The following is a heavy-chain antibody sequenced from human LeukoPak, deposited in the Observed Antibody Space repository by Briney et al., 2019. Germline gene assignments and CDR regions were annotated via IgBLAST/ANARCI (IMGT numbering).Heavy chain of an antibody. CDR2: ISSSGSTI. CDR1: GFTFSDYY. D-gene: IGHD1-1*01. J-gene: IGHJ6*03. Sequence: GGSLRLSCAASGFTFSDYYMSWIRQAPGKGLEWVSYISSSGSTIYYADSVKGRFTISRDDSRNTLYLQMNSLRPEDTAVYYCARESGRQDYYYMDVWGKGTTVTVSS. CDR3: ARESGRQDYYYMDV. V-gene: IGHV3-11*04.